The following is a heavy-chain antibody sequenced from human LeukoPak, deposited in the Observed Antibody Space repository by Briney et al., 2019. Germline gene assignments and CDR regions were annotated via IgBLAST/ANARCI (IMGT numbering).Heavy chain of an antibody. V-gene: IGHV3-11*05. CDR2: ISSSSSYT. CDR1: GFTFSDYY. Sequence: GGSLTLSCAASGFTFSDYYMSWIRQVPGKGLEWVSFISSSSSYTNYADSVQGRFTISRDNAKNSLYLQMNSLRAEDTAVYYCARDRPDYFGDFSHYFDYCGHRNLVTVSS. D-gene: IGHD3-16*01. J-gene: IGHJ4*01. CDR3: ARDRPDYFGDFSHYFDY.